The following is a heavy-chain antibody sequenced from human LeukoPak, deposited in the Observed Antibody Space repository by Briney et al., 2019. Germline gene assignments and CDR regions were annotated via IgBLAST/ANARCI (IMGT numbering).Heavy chain of an antibody. V-gene: IGHV4-39*07. D-gene: IGHD6-13*01. Sequence: PSETLSLTCTVSGGSISSSSYYWGWIRQPPGKGLEWIGSIYYSGSTYYNPSLKSRVTISVDTSKNQFSLKLSSVTAADTAVYYCARWTSSSRWSPRWYFDLWGRGTLVTVSS. J-gene: IGHJ2*01. CDR3: ARWTSSSRWSPRWYFDL. CDR1: GGSISSSSYY. CDR2: IYYSGST.